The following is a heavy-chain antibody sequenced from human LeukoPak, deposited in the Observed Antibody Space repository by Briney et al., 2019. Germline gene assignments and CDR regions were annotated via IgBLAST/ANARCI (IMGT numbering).Heavy chain of an antibody. D-gene: IGHD6-19*01. V-gene: IGHV3-30*18. Sequence: PGGSLRLSCVASGFTLSSYGMHWVRQAPGKGLEWLAVISHDGNNKYYADSVRGRFTLPRDNSKNTLYLQMNSLRAEDTAVYYCAKSGLSSGWYPYDNWGQGALVTVSS. CDR3: AKSGLSSGWYPYDN. J-gene: IGHJ4*02. CDR1: GFTLSSYG. CDR2: ISHDGNNK.